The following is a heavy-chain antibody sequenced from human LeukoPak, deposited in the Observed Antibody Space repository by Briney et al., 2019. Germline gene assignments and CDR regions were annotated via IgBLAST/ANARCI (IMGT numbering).Heavy chain of an antibody. CDR3: ARGRSGGSCYSGPWWCYYYGMDV. D-gene: IGHD2-15*01. CDR1: GGSFSGYY. V-gene: IGHV4-34*01. J-gene: IGHJ6*04. Sequence: SETLSLTCAVYGGSFSGYYWSWIRQPPGKGLEWNGEINHSGSTNYHPSLKSRVTISVDTSKNQFSLKLSSVTAADTAVYYCARGRSGGSCYSGPWWCYYYGMDVWGKGTTVTVSS. CDR2: INHSGST.